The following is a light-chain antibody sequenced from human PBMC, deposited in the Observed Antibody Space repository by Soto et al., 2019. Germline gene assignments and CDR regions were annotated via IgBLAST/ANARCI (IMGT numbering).Light chain of an antibody. V-gene: IGLV2-14*01. J-gene: IGLJ1*01. CDR1: ISDVVGYKY. CDR3: SSYTSSTFYV. CDR2: EVS. Sequence: QRSLKQPAYVSGSRGQSIAISCTGTISDVVGYKYVSWYQQHPGKAPKLMIYEVSNRPSGVSNRSSGSKSGNTASLTISGLQAEDEADYYCSSYTSSTFYVFGTGTKVTVL.